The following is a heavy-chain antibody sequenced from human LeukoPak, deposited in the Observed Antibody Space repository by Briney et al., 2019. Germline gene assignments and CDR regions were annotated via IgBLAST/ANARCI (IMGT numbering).Heavy chain of an antibody. CDR1: GFTFLTYS. V-gene: IGHV3-21*01. D-gene: IGHD3-10*01. J-gene: IGHJ4*02. Sequence: GGSLRLSCAASGFTFLTYSMNWVRQAPGKGLEWVSSISSTSSSYIYYADSVKGRFTISRDNAKNSLYLQMNSLRAEDTAVYYCARGQVSIRYWGQGTLVTVSS. CDR2: ISSTSSSYI. CDR3: ARGQVSIRY.